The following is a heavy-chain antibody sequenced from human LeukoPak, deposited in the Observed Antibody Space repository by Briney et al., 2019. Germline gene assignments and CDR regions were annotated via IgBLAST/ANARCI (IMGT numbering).Heavy chain of an antibody. CDR2: IYYSGST. CDR3: ARGSPLGYDTWTGSLFYFDY. Sequence: SETLSLTCTVSGGSISSYYWSWIRQPPGKGLEWIGYIYYSGSTNYNPSLKSRVTISVDTSKNQFSLKLSSVTAADTAVYYCARGSPLGYDTWTGSLFYFDYWGQGILVTVAS. CDR1: GGSISSYY. J-gene: IGHJ4*02. D-gene: IGHD3-9*01. V-gene: IGHV4-59*08.